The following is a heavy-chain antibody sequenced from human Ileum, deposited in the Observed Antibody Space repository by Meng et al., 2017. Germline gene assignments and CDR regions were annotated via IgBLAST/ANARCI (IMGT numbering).Heavy chain of an antibody. CDR2: IYLAGSP. Sequence: QGHVQESGPGPGEPSGTLSLTCTASGGSISSSFYWSWVRQSPGKGLEWIGQIYLAGSPNYNPSLESRVTISVDKSKSQISLQLSAVTAADTAVYSCATSNDRDVYYLGYWGQGTLVTVSS. D-gene: IGHD3-22*01. J-gene: IGHJ4*02. CDR1: GGSISSSFY. V-gene: IGHV4-4*02. CDR3: ATSNDRDVYYLGY.